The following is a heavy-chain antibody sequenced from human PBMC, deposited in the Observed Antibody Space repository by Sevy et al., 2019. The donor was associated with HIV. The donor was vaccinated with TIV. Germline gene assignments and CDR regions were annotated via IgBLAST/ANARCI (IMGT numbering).Heavy chain of an antibody. Sequence: GGSLRLSCAASGFTFSSYWMSWVRQAPGKGLEGVANIKQDGSKKYYVDSVKGGFPISRDNAKNSLYLQMNSLRAEDTAVYYCARGTRCTNGVCYDYYYYGMDVWGQGTTVTVSS. J-gene: IGHJ6*02. V-gene: IGHV3-7*01. CDR3: ARGTRCTNGVCYDYYYYGMDV. CDR1: GFTFSSYW. D-gene: IGHD2-8*01. CDR2: IKQDGSKK.